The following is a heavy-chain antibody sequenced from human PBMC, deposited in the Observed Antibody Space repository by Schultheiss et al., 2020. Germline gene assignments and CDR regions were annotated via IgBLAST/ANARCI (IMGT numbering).Heavy chain of an antibody. Sequence: GESLKISCAPSGFSFSDAGMSWVRQAPGKGLEWVGRIRSKANSYATAYAASVKGRFTISRDDSKNTAYLQMNSLKTEDTAVYYCTREHPTSIAARHYYYYYMDVWGKGTTVTVSS. J-gene: IGHJ6*03. V-gene: IGHV3-73*01. CDR3: TREHPTSIAARHYYYYYMDV. CDR2: IRSKANSYAT. D-gene: IGHD6-6*01. CDR1: GFSFSDAG.